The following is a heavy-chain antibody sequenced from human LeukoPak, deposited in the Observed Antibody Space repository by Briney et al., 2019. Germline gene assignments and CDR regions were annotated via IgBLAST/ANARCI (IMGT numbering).Heavy chain of an antibody. J-gene: IGHJ4*02. CDR2: ISGSGGST. Sequence: AGGSLRLSCAASGFTFSSYAMSWVRQAPGKGLEWVSAISGSGGSTYYADSVKGRFTISRDNSKNTLYLQMNSLRAEDTAVYYCAKVGSSGWSSPFDYWGQGTLVTVSS. V-gene: IGHV3-23*01. D-gene: IGHD6-19*01. CDR1: GFTFSSYA. CDR3: AKVGSSGWSSPFDY.